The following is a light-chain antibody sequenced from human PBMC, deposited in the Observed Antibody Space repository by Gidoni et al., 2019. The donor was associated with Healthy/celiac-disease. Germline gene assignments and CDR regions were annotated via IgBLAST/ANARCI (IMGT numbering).Light chain of an antibody. CDR3: QQYEGT. J-gene: IGKJ2*01. Sequence: DIQMTQSPSTLSASVGDRVTITCRASQSISSWLAWYQQKPGKAPKLLIYKASSLESGVPSRFSGSGSGTEFTLTISSLQPDDFATYYCQQYEGTFXXXTKLEIK. CDR2: KAS. V-gene: IGKV1-5*03. CDR1: QSISSW.